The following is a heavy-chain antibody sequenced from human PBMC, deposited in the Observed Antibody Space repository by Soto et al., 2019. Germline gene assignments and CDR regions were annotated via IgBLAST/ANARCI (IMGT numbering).Heavy chain of an antibody. J-gene: IGHJ4*02. CDR2: IYYSGST. CDR1: GGSISSYY. V-gene: IGHV4-59*08. CDR3: ARSGIAASGRDY. Sequence: SETLSLTCTVSGGSISSYYWSWIRQPPGKGLEWIGYIYYSGSTNYNPSLKSRVTISVDTSKNQFSLKLSSVTAADTAVYYCARSGIAASGRDYWGQGTLVTVSS. D-gene: IGHD6-13*01.